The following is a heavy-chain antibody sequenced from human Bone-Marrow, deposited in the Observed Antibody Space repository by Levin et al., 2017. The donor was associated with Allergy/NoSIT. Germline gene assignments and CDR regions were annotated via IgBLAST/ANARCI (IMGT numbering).Heavy chain of an antibody. J-gene: IGHJ2*01. CDR2: INHSGST. D-gene: IGHD5-18*01. Sequence: GSLRLSCAVYGESFSDYYWTWIRQSPGKGLEWIGEINHSGSTNFKASLRSRATMSVDTSKNQFSLKLSSVIVADTAVYYCAKGRSYGYNWYFDLWGRGTPVTVSS. CDR1: GESFSDYY. V-gene: IGHV4-34*01. CDR3: AKGRSYGYNWYFDL.